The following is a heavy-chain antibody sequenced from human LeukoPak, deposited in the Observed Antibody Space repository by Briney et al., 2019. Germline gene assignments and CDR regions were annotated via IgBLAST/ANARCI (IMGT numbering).Heavy chain of an antibody. D-gene: IGHD3-10*01. CDR1: GFTFRNYN. CDR2: INSSSGYI. Sequence: GGSLRLSCAASGFTFRNYNMNWVRQAPGKGLEWVSSINSSSGYIYYADSVKGRFTISRDNAKNSLYLQMNSLRAEDTAVYYCARDATMVPLYYYYYMDVWGKGTTVTVSS. J-gene: IGHJ6*03. CDR3: ARDATMVPLYYYYYMDV. V-gene: IGHV3-21*01.